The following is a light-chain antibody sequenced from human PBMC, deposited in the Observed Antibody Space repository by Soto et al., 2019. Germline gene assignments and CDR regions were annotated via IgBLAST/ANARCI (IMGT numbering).Light chain of an antibody. Sequence: EIVMTQSPATLSVSPGERATLSCRASQHVSSNLAWYQQKPGQAPRLLIYGSYTRATAIPARFSGSGSGTEFTLTISSLQSEDFAVYYCQQHGSSPITFGQGTRLEIK. J-gene: IGKJ5*01. V-gene: IGKV3-15*01. CDR3: QQHGSSPIT. CDR1: QHVSSN. CDR2: GSY.